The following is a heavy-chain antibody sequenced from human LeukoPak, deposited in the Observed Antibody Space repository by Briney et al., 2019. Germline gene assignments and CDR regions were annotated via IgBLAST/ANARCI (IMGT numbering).Heavy chain of an antibody. CDR3: AREGDFWSGYSVS. Sequence: PGGSLRLSCAASGFTSATYWMSWVRQAPGKGLEWVANIKQDGSEKYYVDSVKGRFTISRDNAENSLYLQMNSLRAEDTAVYYCAREGDFWSGYSVSWGQGTLVTVSS. CDR2: IKQDGSEK. J-gene: IGHJ5*02. D-gene: IGHD3-3*01. CDR1: GFTSATYW. V-gene: IGHV3-7*01.